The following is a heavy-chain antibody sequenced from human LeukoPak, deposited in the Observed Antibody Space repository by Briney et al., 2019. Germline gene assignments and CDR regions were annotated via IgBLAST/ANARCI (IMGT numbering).Heavy chain of an antibody. D-gene: IGHD3-22*01. CDR1: GYTFTGYY. J-gene: IGHJ5*02. V-gene: IGHV1-2*02. Sequence: AASVKVSCKASGYTFTGYYMHWVRQAPGQGLEWMGWINPNSGGTNYAQKFQGRVTMTRDMSTSTIYMELSSLRSEDTAVYYCARAAYSSGPSPRNWFDPWGQGTLVTVSS. CDR3: ARAAYSSGPSPRNWFDP. CDR2: INPNSGGT.